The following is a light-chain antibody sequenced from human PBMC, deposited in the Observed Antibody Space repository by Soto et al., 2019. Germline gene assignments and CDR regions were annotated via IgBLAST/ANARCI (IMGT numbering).Light chain of an antibody. Sequence: GNRATLSCRSSQSVSSNLARYQQKAGQPPRLLIYGASPRATGIPARFSGRGSGTAFTLTISSLQSEDVAVYYCQQYNNWPPFTFGQGTRLEIK. V-gene: IGKV3-15*01. J-gene: IGKJ5*01. CDR3: QQYNNWPPFT. CDR1: QSVSSN. CDR2: GAS.